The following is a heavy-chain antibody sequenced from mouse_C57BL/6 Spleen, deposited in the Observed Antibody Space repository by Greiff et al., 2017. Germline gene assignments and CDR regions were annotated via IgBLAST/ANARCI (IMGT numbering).Heavy chain of an antibody. CDR3: ARDDDDGSLYYFDY. J-gene: IGHJ2*01. Sequence: EVMLVESGGGLVKPGGSLKLSCAASGFTFSSYAMSWVRQTPEKRLEWVATISDGGSYTYYPDNVKGRFTISRDNAKNNLYLQMSHLKSEDTAMYYCARDDDDGSLYYFDYWGQGTTLTVSS. CDR2: ISDGGSYT. V-gene: IGHV5-4*01. CDR1: GFTFSSYA. D-gene: IGHD2-3*01.